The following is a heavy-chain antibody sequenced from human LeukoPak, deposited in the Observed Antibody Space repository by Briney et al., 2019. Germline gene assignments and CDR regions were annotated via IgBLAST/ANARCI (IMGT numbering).Heavy chain of an antibody. CDR2: IYYSGST. V-gene: IGHV4-39*01. CDR3: ARLRCSSTSXSYYYYYGMDV. D-gene: IGHD2-2*01. Sequence: SETLSLTCTVSGGSISSSSYYWGWIRQPPGKGLEWIGSIYYSGSTYYNPSLKSRVTISVDTSKNQFSLKLSSVTAADTAVYYCARLRCSSTSXSYYYYYGMDVWGQGTTVTVSS. CDR1: GGSISSSSYY. J-gene: IGHJ6*02.